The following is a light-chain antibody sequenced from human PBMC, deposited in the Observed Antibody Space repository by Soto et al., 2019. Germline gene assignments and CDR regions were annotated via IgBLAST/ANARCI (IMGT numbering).Light chain of an antibody. CDR2: EVN. V-gene: IGLV2-23*02. CDR3: CSYAGSSTYV. J-gene: IGLJ1*01. Sequence: SVLTQPPSASGSPGQSVAISCTGTSSDVGGYNYVSWYQQHPGKAPKLMIYEVNKRPSGVSNRFSGSKSANTASLTISGLQAEDEADYYCCSYAGSSTYVFGTGTKVTV. CDR1: SSDVGGYNY.